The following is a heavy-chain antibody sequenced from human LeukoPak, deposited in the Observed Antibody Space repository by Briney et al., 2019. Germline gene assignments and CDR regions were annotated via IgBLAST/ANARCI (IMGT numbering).Heavy chain of an antibody. CDR2: MNPNSGNT. CDR3: ARGTGEAWYSGYDLEYYFDY. D-gene: IGHD5-12*01. V-gene: IGHV1-8*01. J-gene: IGHJ4*02. Sequence: ASVKVSCKASGYTFTSYDINWVRQATAQGLEWMGWMNPNSGNTGYAQKFQGRVTMTRNTSISTAYMELSSLRSEDTAVYYCARGTGEAWYSGYDLEYYFDYWGQGTLVTVSS. CDR1: GYTFTSYD.